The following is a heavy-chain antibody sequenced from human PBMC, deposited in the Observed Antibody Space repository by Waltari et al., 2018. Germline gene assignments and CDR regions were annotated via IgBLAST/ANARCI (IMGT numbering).Heavy chain of an antibody. CDR1: GFTFSSYA. J-gene: IGHJ3*02. CDR2: ISYDGSNK. CDR3: ARGGTYDFWSGSSI. D-gene: IGHD3-3*01. Sequence: QVQLVESGGGVVQPGRSLRLSCAASGFTFSSYAMHWVRQAPGKGLEWVAVISYDGSNKYYADSVKGRFTISRDNSKNTLYLQMNSLRAEDTAVYYCARGGTYDFWSGSSIWGQGTMVTVSS. V-gene: IGHV3-30*01.